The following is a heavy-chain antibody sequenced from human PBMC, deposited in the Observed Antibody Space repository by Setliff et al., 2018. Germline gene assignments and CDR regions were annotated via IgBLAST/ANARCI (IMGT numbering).Heavy chain of an antibody. CDR3: VRDSPIRLGVLHS. V-gene: IGHV3-48*03. Sequence: PGGSLRLSCAASGFTFSSYAMSWVRQAPGKGLEWISYINTGDDIIYYAPSVKGRFTISRDNAKNSLFLQMNSLRADDTAVYYCVRDSPIRLGVLHSWGQGTLVTVSS. CDR2: INTGDDII. J-gene: IGHJ4*02. CDR1: GFTFSSYA. D-gene: IGHD2-8*02.